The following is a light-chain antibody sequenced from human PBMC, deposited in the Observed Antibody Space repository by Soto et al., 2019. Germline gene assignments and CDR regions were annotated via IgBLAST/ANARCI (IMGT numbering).Light chain of an antibody. Sequence: ELVMTQSPATLSVSPGERGTLSCRASQSVSNNLAWYQQKPGQAPRLLIYGASTRATGIPARFSGSGSGTEFTLTISSLQAEDVAVYYCQQYYSIPKTFGQGTKVDNK. V-gene: IGKV3-15*01. CDR1: QSVSNN. J-gene: IGKJ1*01. CDR2: GAS. CDR3: QQYYSIPKT.